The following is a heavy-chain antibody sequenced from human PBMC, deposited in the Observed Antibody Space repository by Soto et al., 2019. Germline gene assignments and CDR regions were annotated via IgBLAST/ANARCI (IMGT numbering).Heavy chain of an antibody. CDR2: IDYNGRA. CDR1: DGSVTGYC. V-gene: IGHV4-59*02. D-gene: IGHD4-4*01. J-gene: IGHJ4*02. Sequence: QVQLQESGPGLVKPSETLPLTCSVSDGSVTGYCWSWFRQPPGKGLEWIGCIDYNGRAHYNPSLTSRVTMSLDTSNNHFSLKLSSVTTTDTAVYYCARGPDHSKVGYWGQGTLVTVSS. CDR3: ARGPDHSKVGY.